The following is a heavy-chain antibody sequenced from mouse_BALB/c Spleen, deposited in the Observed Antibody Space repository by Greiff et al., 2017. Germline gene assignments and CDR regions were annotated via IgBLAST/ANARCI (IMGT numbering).Heavy chain of an antibody. J-gene: IGHJ4*01. CDR1: GFSLTGYG. CDR3: ARDYYGSSYYAMDY. Sequence: QVHVKQSGPGLVAPSQSLSITCTVSGFSLTGYGVNWVRQPPGKGLEWLGMIWGDGSTDYNSALKSRLSISKDNSKSQVFLKMNSLQTDDTARYYCARDYYGSSYYAMDYWGQGTSVTVSS. CDR2: IWGDGST. V-gene: IGHV2-6-7*01. D-gene: IGHD1-1*01.